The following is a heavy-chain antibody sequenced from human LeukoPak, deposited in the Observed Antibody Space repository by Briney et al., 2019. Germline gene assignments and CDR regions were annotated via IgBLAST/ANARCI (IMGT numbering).Heavy chain of an antibody. Sequence: NPSETLSLTCTVSGGSISSSSCYWGWIRQPPGKGLEWIGSIYYSGSTYYNPSLKSRVTISVDTSKNQFSLKLSSVTAADTAVYYCARQSPHCSSTSCYDAFDIWGQGTMVTVSS. D-gene: IGHD2-2*01. CDR1: GGSISSSSCY. V-gene: IGHV4-39*01. J-gene: IGHJ3*02. CDR2: IYYSGST. CDR3: ARQSPHCSSTSCYDAFDI.